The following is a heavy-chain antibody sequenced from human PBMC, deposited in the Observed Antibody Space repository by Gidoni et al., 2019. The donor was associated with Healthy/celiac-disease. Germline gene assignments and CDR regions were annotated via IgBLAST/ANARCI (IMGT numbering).Heavy chain of an antibody. CDR1: GGTFSSYA. J-gene: IGHJ6*02. Sequence: QVQLVQSGAEVKKPGSSVKVSCKASGGTFSSYAISWLRQAPGQGLEWMGGIIPIFGTANYAQKFQGRVTITADESTSTAYMELSSLRSEDTAVYYCARSGYSSGWYYDNYYYYGMDVWGQGTTVTVSS. V-gene: IGHV1-69*01. D-gene: IGHD6-19*01. CDR3: ARSGYSSGWYYDNYYYYGMDV. CDR2: IIPIFGTA.